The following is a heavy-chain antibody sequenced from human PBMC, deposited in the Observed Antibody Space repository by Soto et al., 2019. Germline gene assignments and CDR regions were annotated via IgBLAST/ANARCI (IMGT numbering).Heavy chain of an antibody. CDR3: ASLGGSSGWYAFDI. Sequence: QVQLVQSGAEVKKPGASVKVSCKASGYTFTGYYMHWVRQAPGQGLEWMGWINPNRGGTNYAQKFQGWVTMTRDTSISTAYMELSRLRSDDTAVYYCASLGGSSGWYAFDIWGQGTMVTVSS. J-gene: IGHJ3*02. V-gene: IGHV1-2*04. D-gene: IGHD6-19*01. CDR2: INPNRGGT. CDR1: GYTFTGYY.